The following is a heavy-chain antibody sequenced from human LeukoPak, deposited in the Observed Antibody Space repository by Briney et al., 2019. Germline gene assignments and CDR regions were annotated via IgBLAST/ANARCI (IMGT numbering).Heavy chain of an antibody. CDR3: AREFRSGNKYFDY. CDR2: IYYSGST. J-gene: IGHJ4*02. V-gene: IGHV4-31*03. Sequence: SETLSLTCTVSGGSINSTTYYWGWIRQHPGKGLEWIACIYYSGSTYYNPSLKSRITISVDTSKNQFSLKLSSVTAADTAVYYCAREFRSGNKYFDYWGQGTLVTVSS. D-gene: IGHD3-10*01. CDR1: GGSINSTTYY.